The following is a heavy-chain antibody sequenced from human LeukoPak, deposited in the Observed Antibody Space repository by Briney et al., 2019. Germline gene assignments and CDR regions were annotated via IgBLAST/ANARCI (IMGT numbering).Heavy chain of an antibody. D-gene: IGHD5-18*01. CDR3: ARGISGYKYGPNWFDP. V-gene: IGHV3-23*01. J-gene: IGHJ5*02. CDR2: ISGSGGST. CDR1: GFTFSSYA. Sequence: GGSLRLSCAAPGFTFSSYAMSWVRQAPGKGLEWVSAISGSGGSTYYADSVKGRFTISRDNSKNTLYLQMNSLRAEDTAVYYCARGISGYKYGPNWFDPWGQGTLVTVSS.